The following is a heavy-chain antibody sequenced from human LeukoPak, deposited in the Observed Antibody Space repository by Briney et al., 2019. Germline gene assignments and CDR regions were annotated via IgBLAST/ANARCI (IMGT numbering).Heavy chain of an antibody. D-gene: IGHD2-8*01. CDR1: GFTFSSYA. Sequence: PGRSLRLSCAASGFTFSSYAMHWVRQAPGKGLEWVAVISYDGSNKYYADSVKGRFTISRDNSKNTLYLQMNSLRAEDTAVYYCARDLGCTNGVCYPPNWFDPWGQGTLDTVSS. CDR3: ARDLGCTNGVCYPPNWFDP. J-gene: IGHJ5*02. CDR2: ISYDGSNK. V-gene: IGHV3-30-3*01.